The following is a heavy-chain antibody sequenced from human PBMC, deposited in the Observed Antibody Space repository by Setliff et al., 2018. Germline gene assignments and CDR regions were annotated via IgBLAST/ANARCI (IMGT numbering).Heavy chain of an antibody. CDR1: GGSIRNYY. CDR2: IYYSGNT. D-gene: IGHD3-3*01. V-gene: IGHV4-59*01. Sequence: PSETLSLTCTVSGGSIRNYYWSWIRQPPGKRLEWIGYIYYSGNTNYNPSLKSRVTISVDTSKNQFSLKLSSVTAADTAVYFCARGYYNFLSGYYTPYYFDYWGQGTLVTVSS. CDR3: ARGYYNFLSGYYTPYYFDY. J-gene: IGHJ4*02.